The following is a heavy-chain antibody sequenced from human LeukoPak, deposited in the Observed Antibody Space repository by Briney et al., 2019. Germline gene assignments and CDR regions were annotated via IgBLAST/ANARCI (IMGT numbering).Heavy chain of an antibody. V-gene: IGHV4-34*01. J-gene: IGHJ5*02. CDR3: ARKGVCSSTSCYGGNWFDP. CDR1: GGSFSGYY. D-gene: IGHD2-2*01. Sequence: SETLSLTCAVYGGSFSGYYWSWIRQPPGKGLEWIGEINHSGSTNYNPSLKSRVTISVDTSKNQFSLKLSSVTAADTAVYYCARKGVCSSTSCYGGNWFDPWGQGTLVTVSS. CDR2: INHSGST.